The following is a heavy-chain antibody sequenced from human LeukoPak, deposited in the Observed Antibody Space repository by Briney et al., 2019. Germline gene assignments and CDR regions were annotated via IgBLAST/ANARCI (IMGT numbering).Heavy chain of an antibody. CDR3: ASWMVRGSGSYYNRPRGMDV. CDR2: INHSGST. V-gene: IGHV4-34*01. D-gene: IGHD3-10*01. CDR1: GGSFSGYY. Sequence: PSETLSLTCAVYGGSFSGYYWSWIRQPPGKGLEWIGEINHSGSTNYNPSLKSRVTISVDTSKNQFSLKLSSVTAADAAVYYCASWMVRGSGSYYNRPRGMDVWGKGTSVTVSS. J-gene: IGHJ6*04.